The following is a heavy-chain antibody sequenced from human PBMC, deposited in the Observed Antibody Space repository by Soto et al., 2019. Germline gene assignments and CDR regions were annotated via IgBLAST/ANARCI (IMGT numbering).Heavy chain of an antibody. J-gene: IGHJ4*02. CDR1: GITFSNYA. Sequence: EVQLLESGGGLVQPGGSLRLSCTASGITFSNYAMSWVRQAPRKGLEWVSSISTSGGRPYYADSVKGRFTISRDKSKNTLYLQMNSLRVEETAVYYCAKDPDRYDYVWGTYRYIDHWGQGTLVTVSS. CDR3: AKDPDRYDYVWGTYRYIDH. CDR2: ISTSGGRP. D-gene: IGHD3-16*02. V-gene: IGHV3-23*01.